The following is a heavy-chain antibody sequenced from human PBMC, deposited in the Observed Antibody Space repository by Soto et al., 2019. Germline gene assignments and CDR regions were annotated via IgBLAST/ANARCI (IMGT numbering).Heavy chain of an antibody. J-gene: IGHJ5*02. CDR3: ARERRYSSSWLNNWFDP. Sequence: QVQLVESGGGVVQPGRSLRLSCAASGFTFSSYGMHWVRQAPGKGLEWVAVIWYDGSNKYYADSVKGRFTISRDNSKNTLYLQMNSLRAEDTAVYYCARERRYSSSWLNNWFDPWGQGTLVTVSS. V-gene: IGHV3-33*01. CDR2: IWYDGSNK. D-gene: IGHD6-13*01. CDR1: GFTFSSYG.